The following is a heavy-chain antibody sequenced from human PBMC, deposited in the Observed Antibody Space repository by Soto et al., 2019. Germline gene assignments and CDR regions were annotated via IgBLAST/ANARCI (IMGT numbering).Heavy chain of an antibody. V-gene: IGHV3-30*18. CDR3: AKGGRFLEWLLYSYYYYGMDV. CDR1: GFTFSSYG. D-gene: IGHD3-3*01. CDR2: ISYDGSNK. Sequence: GGSLRLSCAASGFTFSSYGMHWVRQAPGKGLEWVAVISYDGSNKYYADSVKGRFTISRDNSKNTLYLQMNSLRAEDTAVYYCAKGGRFLEWLLYSYYYYGMDVWGQGTTVTVSS. J-gene: IGHJ6*02.